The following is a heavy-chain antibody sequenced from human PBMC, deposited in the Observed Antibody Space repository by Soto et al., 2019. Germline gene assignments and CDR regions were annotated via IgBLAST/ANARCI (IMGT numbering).Heavy chain of an antibody. Sequence: QVQLVQSGAEVKKPGASVKVSCKASGYTFSKFGINWVRQAPGQGLEWIGWITPYNGNTNYAQKLQGRVNLTTDTSTSTAYMELRSLRSDDTAVYYCVRGVGGSGYWGQGTLVTVSS. J-gene: IGHJ4*02. D-gene: IGHD1-26*01. CDR3: VRGVGGSGY. CDR2: ITPYNGNT. CDR1: GYTFSKFG. V-gene: IGHV1-18*01.